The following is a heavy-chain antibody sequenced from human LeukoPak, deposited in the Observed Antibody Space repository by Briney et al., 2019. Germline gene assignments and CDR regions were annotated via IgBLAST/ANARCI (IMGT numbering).Heavy chain of an antibody. D-gene: IGHD2-21*02. CDR2: IYYSGST. J-gene: IGHJ4*02. Sequence: SETLSLTCTVSGGSISSGGYYWSWIRQHPGKGLEWIEYIYYSGSTYYNPSLKSRVTISVDTSKNQFSLKLSSVTAADTAVYYCARGPGVVVTALDYWGQGTLVTVSS. CDR1: GGSISSGGYY. CDR3: ARGPGVVVTALDY. V-gene: IGHV4-31*03.